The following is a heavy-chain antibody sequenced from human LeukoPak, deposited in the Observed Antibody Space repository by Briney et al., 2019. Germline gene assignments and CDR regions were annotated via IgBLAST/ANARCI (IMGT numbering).Heavy chain of an antibody. D-gene: IGHD6-19*01. CDR3: ARDPRVSAGWQFDY. Sequence: SQTLSLTCAISGDSVSSKSATWNWIRQSPSRGLEWLGKTYYRSKWYNDSAVYLASRITISPDTSKNQFSLQLNSVTPEDTAVYYCARDPRVSAGWQFDYWGQGTLVTVSS. V-gene: IGHV6-1*01. CDR1: GDSVSSKSAT. CDR2: TYYRSKWYN. J-gene: IGHJ4*02.